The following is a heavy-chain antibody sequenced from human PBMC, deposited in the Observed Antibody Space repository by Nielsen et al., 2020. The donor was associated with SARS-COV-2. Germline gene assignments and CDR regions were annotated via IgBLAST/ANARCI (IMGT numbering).Heavy chain of an antibody. V-gene: IGHV4-39*07. CDR1: GGSISSSSYY. D-gene: IGHD3-22*01. CDR3: ARDHIGGYYDSSGYPGRYYYYGMDV. Sequence: SETLSLTCTVSGGSISSSSYYWGWIRQPPGKGLEWIGSIYYSGSTYYNPSLKSRVTISVDTSKNQFSLKLSSVTAADTAVYYCARDHIGGYYDSSGYPGRYYYYGMDVWGQGTTVTVSS. CDR2: IYYSGST. J-gene: IGHJ6*02.